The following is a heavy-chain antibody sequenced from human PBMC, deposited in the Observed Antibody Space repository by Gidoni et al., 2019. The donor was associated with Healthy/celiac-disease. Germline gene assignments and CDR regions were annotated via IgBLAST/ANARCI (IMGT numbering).Heavy chain of an antibody. CDR2: IWYDGSNK. CDR1: GFTFSSYG. V-gene: IGHV3-33*01. J-gene: IGHJ4*02. Sequence: QVQLVESGGGVVQPGRSLRLSCAASGFTFSSYGMHWVRQAPGKGLEWVAVIWYDGSNKDYADSVKGRFTISRDNSKNTLYLQMNSLRAEDTAVYYCAREVAVRYYFDYWGQGTLVTVSS. D-gene: IGHD6-19*01. CDR3: AREVAVRYYFDY.